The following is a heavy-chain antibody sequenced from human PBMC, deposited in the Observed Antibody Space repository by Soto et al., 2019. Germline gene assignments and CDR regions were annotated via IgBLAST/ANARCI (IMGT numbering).Heavy chain of an antibody. CDR1: GFSFSSDT. Sequence: AETLRLSCTASGFSFSSDTMSWVRQAPGKGQELVSAISGSGGSTYYADSVKGRFTISRDNSKNTLYLQMNSLRAEDTAVYYCAKDTVAGTDWGQGTLVTVSS. CDR3: AKDTVAGTD. J-gene: IGHJ4*02. D-gene: IGHD6-19*01. V-gene: IGHV3-23*01. CDR2: ISGSGGST.